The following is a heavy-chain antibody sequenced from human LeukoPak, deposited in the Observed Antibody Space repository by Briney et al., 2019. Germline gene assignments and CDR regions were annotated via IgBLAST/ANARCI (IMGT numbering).Heavy chain of an antibody. J-gene: IGHJ4*02. D-gene: IGHD3-3*02. Sequence: SQTLSLTCAISGDSVSSNSAAWHWIRQSPSRGLEWLGRTCYRSKWYDDYAVSVKSRRTINPDTSKTQLSLQLNSVAPEDTAVYYCAKGYSISYWGQGTLVTVSS. CDR1: GDSVSSNSAA. CDR3: AKGYSISY. V-gene: IGHV6-1*01. CDR2: TCYRSKWYD.